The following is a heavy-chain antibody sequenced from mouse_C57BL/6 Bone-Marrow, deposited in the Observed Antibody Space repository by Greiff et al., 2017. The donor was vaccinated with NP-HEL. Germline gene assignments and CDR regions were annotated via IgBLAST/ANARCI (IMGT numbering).Heavy chain of an antibody. Sequence: VQLQESGAELVRPGTSVKVSCKASGYAFTNYLIEWVKQRPGQGLEWIGVINPGSGGTNYNGKFKGKATLTADKSSSTAYMQLSSLTSEDSAVYFCARDYYGSSYDWYFDVWGTGTTVTVSS. V-gene: IGHV1-54*01. CDR2: INPGSGGT. D-gene: IGHD1-1*01. J-gene: IGHJ1*03. CDR3: ARDYYGSSYDWYFDV. CDR1: GYAFTNYL.